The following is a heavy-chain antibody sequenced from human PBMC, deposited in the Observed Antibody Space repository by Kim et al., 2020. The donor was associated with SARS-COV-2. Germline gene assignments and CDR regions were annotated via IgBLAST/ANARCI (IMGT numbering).Heavy chain of an antibody. V-gene: IGHV4-39*07. CDR3: ASDVGYSYDFYNWFDP. CDR1: GGSISSSSHY. CDR2: ISYSGST. Sequence: SETLSLTCTVSGGSISSSSHYWGWIRQPPGKGLEWIGSISYSGSTYYNPSLKSRVTISVDPSKNQFSLKLSSVTAADTAVYYCASDVGYSYDFYNWFDPWGQGTLVTVSS. J-gene: IGHJ5*02. D-gene: IGHD5-18*01.